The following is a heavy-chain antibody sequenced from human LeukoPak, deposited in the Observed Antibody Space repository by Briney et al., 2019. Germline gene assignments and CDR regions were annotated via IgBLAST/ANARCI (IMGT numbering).Heavy chain of an antibody. CDR3: ARGDILTGYSY. Sequence: LETLSLTCAVYGGSFRGYYWSWIRQPPGKGLEWIGEINHRGSIKYNPSLKSRVTISVGTSKNHFSLNLRSATAADTAVYYCARGDILTGYSYWGQGTLVTVS. J-gene: IGHJ4*02. CDR1: GGSFRGYY. CDR2: INHRGSI. V-gene: IGHV4-34*01. D-gene: IGHD3-9*01.